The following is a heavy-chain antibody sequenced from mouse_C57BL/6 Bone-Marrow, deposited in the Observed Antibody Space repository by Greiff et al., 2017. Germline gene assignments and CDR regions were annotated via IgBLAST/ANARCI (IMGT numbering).Heavy chain of an antibody. CDR3: ARDYGSNYGYFDV. V-gene: IGHV1-81*01. CDR1: GYTFTSYG. D-gene: IGHD1-1*01. Sequence: LQESGAELARPGASVKLSCKASGYTFTSYGISWVKQRTGQGLEWIGEIYPRSGNTYYNEKFKGKATLTADKSSSTAYMELRSLTSEDSAVYFCARDYGSNYGYFDVWGTGTTVTVSS. J-gene: IGHJ1*03. CDR2: IYPRSGNT.